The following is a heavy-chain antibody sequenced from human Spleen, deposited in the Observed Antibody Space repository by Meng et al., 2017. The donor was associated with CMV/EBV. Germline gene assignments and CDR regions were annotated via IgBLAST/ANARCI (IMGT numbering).Heavy chain of an antibody. CDR1: GHNITNNV. CDR2: VGVVNSNT. V-gene: IGHV1-3*01. D-gene: IGHD3-16*01. CDR3: ATEDWGSGYLDL. Sequence: GHNITNNVIHWGRQAPDQRVEWMELVGVVNSNTRYSQTFQGRFTISRDTSSTSSTTAYMELSSLTSEDTAVYYCATEDWGSGYLDLWGRGALVTVSS. J-gene: IGHJ2*01.